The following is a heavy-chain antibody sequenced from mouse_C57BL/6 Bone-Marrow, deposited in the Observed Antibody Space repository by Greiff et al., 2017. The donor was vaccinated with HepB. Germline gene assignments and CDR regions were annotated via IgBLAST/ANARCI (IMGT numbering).Heavy chain of an antibody. CDR2: ISDGGSYT. J-gene: IGHJ3*01. V-gene: IGHV5-4*01. CDR3: ARDGYYWFAY. Sequence: EVMLVESGGGLVKPGGSLKLSCAASGFTFSSYAMSWVRQTPEKRLEWVATISDGGSYTYYPDNVKGRFTISRDNAKNNLYLQMSHLKSEDTAMYYCARDGYYWFAYWGQGTLVTVSA. D-gene: IGHD2-3*01. CDR1: GFTFSSYA.